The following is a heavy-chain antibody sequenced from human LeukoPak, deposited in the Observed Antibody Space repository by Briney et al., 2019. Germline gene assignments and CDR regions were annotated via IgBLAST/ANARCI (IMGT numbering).Heavy chain of an antibody. J-gene: IGHJ4*02. CDR2: IYYSGST. Sequence: SETLSLTCTVSGGFIFSYYWSWIRQPPGKGLEWIGDIYYSGSTNYNPSLKSRVTISVDTSKNQFSLKLSSVTAADTAVYYCARDLRPLGFDYWGQGTLVTVSS. D-gene: IGHD7-27*01. CDR1: GGFIFSYY. CDR3: ARDLRPLGFDY. V-gene: IGHV4-59*01.